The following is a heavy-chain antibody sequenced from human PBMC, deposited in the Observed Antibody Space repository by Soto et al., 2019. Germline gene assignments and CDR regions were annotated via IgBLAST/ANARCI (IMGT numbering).Heavy chain of an antibody. D-gene: IGHD4-17*01. V-gene: IGHV3-7*01. Sequence: EVQLVESGGGLVQPGGSLRLSCAASGFTFSSYWMSWVRQAPGKGLEWVANIKQDGSEKYYVDSVKGRFTISRDNAKNSLYLQMTSLRAEDTAVYYCAGDLVRATVTTTFDYWGQGTLVTVSS. CDR1: GFTFSSYW. CDR3: AGDLVRATVTTTFDY. CDR2: IKQDGSEK. J-gene: IGHJ4*02.